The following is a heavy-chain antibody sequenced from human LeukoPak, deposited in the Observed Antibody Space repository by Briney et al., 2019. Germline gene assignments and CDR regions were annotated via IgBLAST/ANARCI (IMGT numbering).Heavy chain of an antibody. V-gene: IGHV3-23*01. Sequence: PGGSLRLSCAASGFTFSSYAMSWVRQAPGKGLEWVSAISGSGGSTYYADSVKGRFTISRDNSKNTLYLQMNSLRAEDTAVYYCANWPYYYGSGSYLDWGQGTLVTVSS. J-gene: IGHJ4*02. CDR3: ANWPYYYGSGSYLD. D-gene: IGHD3-10*01. CDR2: ISGSGGST. CDR1: GFTFSSYA.